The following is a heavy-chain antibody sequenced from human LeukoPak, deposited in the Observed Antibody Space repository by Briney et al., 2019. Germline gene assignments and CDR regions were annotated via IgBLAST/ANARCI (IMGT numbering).Heavy chain of an antibody. J-gene: IGHJ5*02. CDR2: IKQDGSEK. V-gene: IGHV3-7*04. D-gene: IGHD1-26*01. CDR1: GYSFTYYW. CDR3: ARPGTYYRSLDP. Sequence: GESLKISCKGFGYSFTYYWIGWVRQMPGKGLEWVANIKQDGSEKYYVDSVKGRFTISRDNAKNSLYLQMNSLRAEDTAVYYCARPGTYYRSLDPWGQGTLVTVSS.